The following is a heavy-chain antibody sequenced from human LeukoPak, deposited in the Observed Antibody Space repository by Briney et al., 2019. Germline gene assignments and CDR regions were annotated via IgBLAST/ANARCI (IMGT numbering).Heavy chain of an antibody. J-gene: IGHJ4*02. CDR1: GFTVSSNY. D-gene: IGHD2-15*01. V-gene: IGHV3-53*01. CDR2: IYSGGST. CDR3: ARGKAARVGGAVGFDY. Sequence: GGSLRLSCAASGFTVSSNYMSWVRQAPGKGLEWVSVIYSGGSTYYADSVKGRFTISRDNSKNTLYLQMNSLRAEDTAVYYCARGKAARVGGAVGFDYWGQGTLVTVSS.